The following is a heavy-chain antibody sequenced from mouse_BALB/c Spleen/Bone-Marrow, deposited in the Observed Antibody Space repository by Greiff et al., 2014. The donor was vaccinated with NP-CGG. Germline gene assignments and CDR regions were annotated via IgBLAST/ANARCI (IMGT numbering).Heavy chain of an antibody. V-gene: IGHV2-6-7*01. CDR2: IWRDGST. Sequence: QVQLKESGPGLVAPSGFSLTGYGVNWVRQPPGKGLEWLGMIWRDGSTDYNSALKSRLSISKDNSKSQVFLKMNSLQTDDTARYYCAREKYGNYYAMDYWGQGTSVTVSS. CDR3: AREKYGNYYAMDY. J-gene: IGHJ4*01. CDR1: FSLTGYG. D-gene: IGHD2-10*02.